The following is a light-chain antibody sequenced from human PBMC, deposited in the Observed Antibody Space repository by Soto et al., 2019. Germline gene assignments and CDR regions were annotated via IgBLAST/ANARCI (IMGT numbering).Light chain of an antibody. V-gene: IGKV1-27*01. J-gene: IGKJ1*01. CDR1: QGISNY. CDR2: AAS. CDR3: QKYTSAPPRT. Sequence: DIQMTQSPSSLSAFVGDRVTITCRASQGISNYLAWYQQKPGKVPKVLIYAASTLQSGVPSRFSGSGSGTDFTLTIGSLQPEDVSTYYCQKYTSAPPRTFGKGTKVEIK.